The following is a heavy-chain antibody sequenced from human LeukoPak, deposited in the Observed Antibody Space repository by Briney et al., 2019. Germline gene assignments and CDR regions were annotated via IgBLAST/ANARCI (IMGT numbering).Heavy chain of an antibody. Sequence: GASVKVSCKASGYTFTGYYMHWVRQAPGQGLEWMGWINPNSGGTNYAQKFQGRVTMTRDTSISTAYMELSRLRSDDTAVYYCARGGSYDILTGQYYYYYYMDVWGKGTTVTVSS. CDR1: GYTFTGYY. V-gene: IGHV1-2*02. J-gene: IGHJ6*03. CDR3: ARGGSYDILTGQYYYYYYMDV. D-gene: IGHD3-9*01. CDR2: INPNSGGT.